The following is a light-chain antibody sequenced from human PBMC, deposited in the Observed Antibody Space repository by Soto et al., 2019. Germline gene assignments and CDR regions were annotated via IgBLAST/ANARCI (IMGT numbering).Light chain of an antibody. V-gene: IGLV2-11*01. Sequence: QSVLTQPRSVSGSPGQSVTISCTGTSSDVGNYSYVSWYQQHPGKAPKLMIYGVTERPSGVPDRFSGSKSGNTASLTISGLQAEDEADYSCCSYAGGYSYVFGTGTKVTVL. CDR3: CSYAGGYSYV. CDR2: GVT. CDR1: SSDVGNYSY. J-gene: IGLJ1*01.